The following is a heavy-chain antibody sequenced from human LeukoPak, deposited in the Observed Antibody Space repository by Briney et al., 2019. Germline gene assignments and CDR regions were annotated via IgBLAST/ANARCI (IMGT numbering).Heavy chain of an antibody. Sequence: GGSLRLSCAASGFTVSSNYMGWVRQAPGKGLEWVSVIYNAGDTYYADSVKGRFTISRDNSKNTLFLQMNSLRVEDTAVYYCARDQLSVGWAFDPWGQGTLVTVSS. D-gene: IGHD3-16*02. CDR1: GFTVSSNY. CDR2: IYNAGDT. V-gene: IGHV3-66*01. J-gene: IGHJ5*02. CDR3: ARDQLSVGWAFDP.